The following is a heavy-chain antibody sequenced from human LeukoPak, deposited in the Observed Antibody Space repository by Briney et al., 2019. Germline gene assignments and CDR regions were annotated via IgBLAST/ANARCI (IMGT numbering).Heavy chain of an antibody. CDR2: IIPIFGTA. D-gene: IGHD3-3*01. CDR1: GGTFSSYA. J-gene: IGHJ4*02. Sequence: ASVKVSCKASGGTFSSYAISWVRQAPGQGLEWMGGIIPIFGTANYAQKFQGRVTITTDEPTSTAYMELSSLRSEDTAVYYCARGGDRFLEWLYFDYWGQGTLVTVSS. V-gene: IGHV1-69*05. CDR3: ARGGDRFLEWLYFDY.